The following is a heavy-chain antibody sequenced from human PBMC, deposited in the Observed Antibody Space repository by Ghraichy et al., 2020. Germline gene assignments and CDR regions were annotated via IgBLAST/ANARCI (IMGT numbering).Heavy chain of an antibody. CDR2: ISSSSSYI. CDR1: GFTFSSYS. V-gene: IGHV3-21*01. CDR3: ARKDIVVVPAASTSAFDI. Sequence: GGSLRLSCAASGFTFSSYSMNWVRQAPGKGLEWVSSISSSSSYIYYADSVKGRFTISRDNAKNSLYLQMNSLRAEDTAVYYCARKDIVVVPAASTSAFDIWGQGTMVTVSS. D-gene: IGHD2-2*01. J-gene: IGHJ3*02.